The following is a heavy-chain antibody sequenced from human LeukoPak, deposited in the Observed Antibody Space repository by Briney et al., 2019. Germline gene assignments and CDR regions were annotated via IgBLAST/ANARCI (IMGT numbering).Heavy chain of an antibody. J-gene: IGHJ4*02. CDR3: ARNDILTGYCFDY. CDR1: GGSISSGGYY. CDR2: IYHSGST. Sequence: SQTLSLTCTVSGGSISSGGYYWSWIRQPPGKGLEWIGYIYHSGSTYYNPSLKSRVTISVGTSKNQFSLKLSSVTAADTAVYYCARNDILTGYCFDYWDQGTLVTVSS. D-gene: IGHD3-9*01. V-gene: IGHV4-30-2*01.